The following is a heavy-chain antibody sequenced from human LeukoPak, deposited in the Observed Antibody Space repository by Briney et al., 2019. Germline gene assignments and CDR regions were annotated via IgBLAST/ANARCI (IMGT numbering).Heavy chain of an antibody. V-gene: IGHV5-51*01. Sequence: GESLKISCKGSGYSFTSYWIGWVRQMPGKGLEWMGIIYPGDSDTRYSPSFQGQVTISADKSISTAYLQWSSLKASDTAMYYCARGHCSGGSCYKSYYYYGMDVWGQGTTVIVSS. CDR1: GYSFTSYW. D-gene: IGHD2-15*01. J-gene: IGHJ6*02. CDR2: IYPGDSDT. CDR3: ARGHCSGGSCYKSYYYYGMDV.